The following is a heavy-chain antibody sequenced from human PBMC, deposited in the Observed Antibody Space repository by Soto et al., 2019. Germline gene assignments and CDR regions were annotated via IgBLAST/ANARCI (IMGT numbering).Heavy chain of an antibody. CDR1: GGSISSSSYY. J-gene: IGHJ4*02. V-gene: IGHV4-39*01. Sequence: QLQLQESGPGLVKPSETLSLTCTVSGGSISSSSYYWAWVRQPPGKGLERIGSVYYSGTTYYNPSLKSRVTISADTSKTQFSLKLSSVTAADTAVFYCERLIHCKTTSCYVDYWGQGTLVTVSS. D-gene: IGHD2-2*01. CDR2: VYYSGTT. CDR3: ERLIHCKTTSCYVDY.